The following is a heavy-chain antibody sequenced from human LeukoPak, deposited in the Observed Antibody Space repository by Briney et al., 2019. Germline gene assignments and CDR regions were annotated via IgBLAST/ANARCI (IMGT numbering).Heavy chain of an antibody. CDR3: ANLAGENRLDP. CDR1: GDSSSYD. D-gene: IGHD2-21*01. J-gene: IGHJ5*02. CDR2: IYESGTT. V-gene: IGHV4-4*08. Sequence: SGTLSLTCTVSGDSSSYDWSWIQQPPGKGLEWIGYIYESGTTNYNPSLKSRVSISVDTSRKQISLQLSSVTAADTAVYYCANLAGENRLDPWGQGTLVTVTS.